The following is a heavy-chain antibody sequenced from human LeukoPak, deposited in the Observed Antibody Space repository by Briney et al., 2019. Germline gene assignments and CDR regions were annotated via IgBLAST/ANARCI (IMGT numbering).Heavy chain of an antibody. CDR2: IYYSGTT. CDR1: GGSISSYY. Sequence: SETLSLTCTVSGGSISSYYWSWIRRPPGKGLEWIGYIYYSGTTNYNPSLKSRVTTSVDTSKNQFSLKLSSVTAADTAVYYCARGVYIAAAQYGYWGQGTLVTVSS. CDR3: ARGVYIAAAQYGY. J-gene: IGHJ4*02. V-gene: IGHV4-59*01. D-gene: IGHD6-13*01.